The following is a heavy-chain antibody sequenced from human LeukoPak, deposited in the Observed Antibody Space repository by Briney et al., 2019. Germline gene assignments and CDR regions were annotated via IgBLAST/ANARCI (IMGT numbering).Heavy chain of an antibody. V-gene: IGHV3-11*01. D-gene: IGHD6-13*01. CDR1: GFTVSDYY. CDR2: ISTSGSTI. Sequence: PGGSLRLSCAASGFTVSDYYMSWIRQAPGKGLEWVSYISTSGSTIYYADSVKGRFTISRDNARNSLYLQMNSLRAEDTAVYYCAREKLSAGPHFEHWGRGIPVTVSS. CDR3: AREKLSAGPHFEH. J-gene: IGHJ4*02.